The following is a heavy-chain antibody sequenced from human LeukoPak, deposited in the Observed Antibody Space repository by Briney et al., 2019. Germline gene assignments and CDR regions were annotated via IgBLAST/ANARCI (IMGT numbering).Heavy chain of an antibody. Sequence: ASVKVSCKASGFSFTGCYLHWVRQAPGQGLAWMGWINPYTGGTNYAQKFQGRVTMTRDTSISTAYMELSRLSSDDTALYYCARARGDLSSPANLFDPWGQGTLVTVSS. J-gene: IGHJ5*02. D-gene: IGHD6-13*01. CDR2: INPYTGGT. CDR1: GFSFTGCY. CDR3: ARARGDLSSPANLFDP. V-gene: IGHV1-2*02.